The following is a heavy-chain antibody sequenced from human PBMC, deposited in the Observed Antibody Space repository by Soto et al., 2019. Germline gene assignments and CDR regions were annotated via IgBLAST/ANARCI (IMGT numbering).Heavy chain of an antibody. CDR3: AKDIQGSDPYGMDV. Sequence: GGSLRLSCAASGFDFIIYAMHWVRQVPGKGLEWVSSISWNSGSIAYADSVKGRFTISRDNAKNSLYLQMNSLRVEDTALFYCAKDIQGSDPYGMDVWGLGTTVTVSS. J-gene: IGHJ6*02. CDR2: ISWNSGSI. V-gene: IGHV3-9*01. CDR1: GFDFIIYA.